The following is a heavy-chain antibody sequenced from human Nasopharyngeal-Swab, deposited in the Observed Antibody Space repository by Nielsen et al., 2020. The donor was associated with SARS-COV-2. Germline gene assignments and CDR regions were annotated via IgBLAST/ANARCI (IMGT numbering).Heavy chain of an antibody. V-gene: IGHV3-43*02. CDR1: GFTFDDYA. CDR2: ISGDGGST. J-gene: IGHJ3*02. D-gene: IGHD6-6*01. CDR3: AKDNPEKLSSAFDI. Sequence: GESLKISCAASGFTFDDYAMHWVRQAPGKGLEWVSLISGDGGSTYYADSVKGRFTISRDNSKNSLYLQMNSLRTEDTALYYCAKDNPEKLSSAFDIWGQGTMVTVSS.